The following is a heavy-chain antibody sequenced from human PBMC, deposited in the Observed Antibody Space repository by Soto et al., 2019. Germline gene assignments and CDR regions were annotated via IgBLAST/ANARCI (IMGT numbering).Heavy chain of an antibody. CDR3: ARVDTAMVETPEYYYYVMDV. Sequence: GASVKVSCKASGYTFTSYGISWVRQAPGQGLEWMGWISAYNGNTNYAQKLQGRVTMTTDTSTSTAYMELRSLRSDDTAVYYCARVDTAMVETPEYYYYVMDVWGQGTTVTVSS. D-gene: IGHD5-18*01. CDR2: ISAYNGNT. J-gene: IGHJ6*02. CDR1: GYTFTSYG. V-gene: IGHV1-18*01.